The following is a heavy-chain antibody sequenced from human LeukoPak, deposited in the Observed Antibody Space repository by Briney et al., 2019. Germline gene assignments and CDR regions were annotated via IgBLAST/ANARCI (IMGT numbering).Heavy chain of an antibody. D-gene: IGHD2-15*01. V-gene: IGHV3-23*01. CDR1: GVTFSSYA. CDR3: AKDRQEHCSGYTCFYGLDV. J-gene: IGHJ6*02. Sequence: PGGSLRLSCAVSGVTFSSYAMAWVRQAQGKGLEWVSSISGSGASTYYADSVKGRFSISRDTSKNTLYLQMNSLRAEDTALYYCAKDRQEHCSGYTCFYGLDVWGQGTTVTVSS. CDR2: ISGSGAST.